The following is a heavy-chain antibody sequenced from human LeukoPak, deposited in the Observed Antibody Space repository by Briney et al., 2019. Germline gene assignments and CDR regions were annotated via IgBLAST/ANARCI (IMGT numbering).Heavy chain of an antibody. CDR3: AREHVVGCTPRWPGH. Sequence: TGGSLRLSCAASGFTFSNYAMHWVRQTPDKGLEWVAVVTNDGTSESYAASVKGRFIISRDNSKNTLSLQMNSLTAEDTAVYFCAREHVVGCTPRWPGHWGQGTLVTVSS. D-gene: IGHD2-15*01. CDR2: VTNDGTSE. J-gene: IGHJ4*02. V-gene: IGHV3-30*01. CDR1: GFTFSNYA.